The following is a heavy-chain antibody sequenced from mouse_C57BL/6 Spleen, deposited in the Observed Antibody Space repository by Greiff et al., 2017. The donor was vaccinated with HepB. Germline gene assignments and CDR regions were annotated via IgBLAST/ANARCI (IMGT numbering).Heavy chain of an antibody. V-gene: IGHV1-22*01. CDR1: GYTFTDYN. D-gene: IGHD2-3*01. J-gene: IGHJ4*01. CDR3: AREEDGYYDYYAMDY. Sequence: EVKLVESGPELVKPGASVKMSCKASGYTFTDYNMHWVKQSHGKSLEWIGYINPNNGGTSYNQKFKGKATLTVNKSSSTAYMELRSLTSEDSAVYYCAREEDGYYDYYAMDYWGQGTSVTVSS. CDR2: INPNNGGT.